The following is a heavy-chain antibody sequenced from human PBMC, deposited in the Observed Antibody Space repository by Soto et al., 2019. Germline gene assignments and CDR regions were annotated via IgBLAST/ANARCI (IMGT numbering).Heavy chain of an antibody. D-gene: IGHD2-21*02. CDR3: VKVYLVATGIRYYFDY. V-gene: IGHV2-5*04. Sequence: QITLKESGPTLVKPTQTLTLTCTFSGFSFSTSSVGVGWIRQPPGKALEWLALIYWYDDKRYNPSLRNRLTITKDTSINQVVVTMTDMDPVDTGTYYCVKVYLVATGIRYYFDYWGQGTLVTVSS. CDR2: IYWYDDK. J-gene: IGHJ4*02. CDR1: GFSFSTSSVG.